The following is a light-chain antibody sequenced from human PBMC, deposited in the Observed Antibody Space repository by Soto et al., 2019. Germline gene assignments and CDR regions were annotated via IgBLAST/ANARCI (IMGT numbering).Light chain of an antibody. CDR2: RAS. CDR3: QQYYGTPYT. Sequence: DIVMTQSPDSLAVSLGERATINCKSSQSVFYSSNNRNYLAWYQQKPGQPPKLLSYRASIRESGVPDRFSGRASGTDFTLTISSLQAEDVAVYFCQQYYGTPYTFGQGTKLEMK. J-gene: IGKJ2*01. CDR1: QSVFYSSNNRNY. V-gene: IGKV4-1*01.